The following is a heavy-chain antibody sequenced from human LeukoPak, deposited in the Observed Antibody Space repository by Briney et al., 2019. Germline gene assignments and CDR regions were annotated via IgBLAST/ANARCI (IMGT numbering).Heavy chain of an antibody. Sequence: PSQTLSLTCAVYGGSFSGYYWSWIRQPPGKGLGWIGGINHSGSTNYNPSLKSRVTISVDTSKNQFSLKLSSVTAADTAVYYCARPKSPRLAVTFPHPPPYYYYYYMDVWGKGTTVTVSS. J-gene: IGHJ6*03. V-gene: IGHV4-34*01. CDR2: INHSGST. CDR3: ARPKSPRLAVTFPHPPPYYYYYYMDV. D-gene: IGHD2-21*01. CDR1: GGSFSGYY.